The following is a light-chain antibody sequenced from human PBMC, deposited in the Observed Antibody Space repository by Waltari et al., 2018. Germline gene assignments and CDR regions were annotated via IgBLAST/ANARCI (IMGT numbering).Light chain of an antibody. Sequence: EIVLTQSPGTLSLSPGERATLSSRASQSVTNNYLAWYQQKRGQAPRALIYGASSRAAGVPDRFSGSGSGTDFTLTISRLEPEDFAVYYCQQYGTSLSTFGQGTRVESK. CDR1: QSVTNNY. CDR3: QQYGTSLST. V-gene: IGKV3-20*01. CDR2: GAS. J-gene: IGKJ1*01.